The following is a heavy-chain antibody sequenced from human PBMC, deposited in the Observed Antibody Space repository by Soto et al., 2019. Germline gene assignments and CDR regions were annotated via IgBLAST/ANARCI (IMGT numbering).Heavy chain of an antibody. J-gene: IGHJ6*02. D-gene: IGHD3-10*01. V-gene: IGHV4-59*01. CDR3: ARESGGDYYYYYGMDV. CDR2: IYYSGST. Sequence: TSETLSLTCTVSGGSISSYYWSWIRQPPGKGLEWIGYIYYSGSTNYNPSLKSRVTISVDTSKNQFSLKLSSVTAADTAVYYCARESGGDYYYYYGMDVWGQGTTVTVSS. CDR1: GGSISSYY.